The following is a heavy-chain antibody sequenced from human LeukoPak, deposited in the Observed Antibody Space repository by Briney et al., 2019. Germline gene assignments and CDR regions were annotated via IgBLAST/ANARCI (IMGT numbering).Heavy chain of an antibody. D-gene: IGHD5-18*01. J-gene: IGHJ5*02. CDR2: IYPGDSDT. CDR1: GSIFTSYW. V-gene: IGHV5-51*01. Sequence: GESLQISCKGSGSIFTSYWIGWVRQLPGKGLEWMGIIYPGDSDTRYSPSFQGQVTISADKSISTAYLQWSSLKASDTAMYYCARSLLRGYSYPWGQGTLVTVSS. CDR3: ARSLLRGYSYP.